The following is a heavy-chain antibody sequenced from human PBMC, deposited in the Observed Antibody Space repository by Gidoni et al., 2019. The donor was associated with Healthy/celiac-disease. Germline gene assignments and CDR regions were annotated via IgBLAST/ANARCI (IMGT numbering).Heavy chain of an antibody. D-gene: IGHD2-15*01. J-gene: IGHJ3*02. CDR3: ARDAGEPKLLQNDAFDI. CDR2: IYYSGSN. Sequence: VQLQESGPALLQPSQTLSLPCTVSGGSISSGRYYCSWIRRPQLSGLESARYLYSWGGIRQHREKGGEWIEYIYYSGSNYYNPYLKSRVTISVNTYKNQFSLKLSSVTAADTAVYYCARDAGEPKLLQNDAFDIWGQGTMVTVSS. V-gene: IGHV4-31*03. CDR1: GGSISSGRYYCSWIRRPQLSGLESARYLYS.